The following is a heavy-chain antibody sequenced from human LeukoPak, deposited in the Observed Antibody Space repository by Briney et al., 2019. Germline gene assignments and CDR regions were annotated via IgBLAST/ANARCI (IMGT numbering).Heavy chain of an antibody. V-gene: IGHV4-4*07. CDR2: IYSSGST. CDR3: TKGRGI. J-gene: IGHJ4*02. Sequence: PSETLSLTCTVSGGSISTYYWSWIRQPAGKGLEWIGRIYSSGSTNYNPSLKSRVTMSLDTSKNQFSLKLSSVTAADTAVYYCTKGRGIWGQGTLVTVSS. CDR1: GGSISTYY. D-gene: IGHD3-10*01.